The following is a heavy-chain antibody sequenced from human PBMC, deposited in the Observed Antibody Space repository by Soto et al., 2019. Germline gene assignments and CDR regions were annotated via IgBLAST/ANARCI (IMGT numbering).Heavy chain of an antibody. CDR2: IIPIFGTA. CDR3: ARDWSQRSLISACRYYCYGMDV. Sequence: SVKVSCKASGGTFSSYAISWVRQAPGQGLEWMGGIIPIFGTANYAQKFQGRVTITADESTSTAYMELSSLRSEDTAVYYCARDWSQRSLISACRYYCYGMDVCGRGTTVTGS. D-gene: IGHD6-6*01. J-gene: IGHJ6*02. V-gene: IGHV1-69*13. CDR1: GGTFSSYA.